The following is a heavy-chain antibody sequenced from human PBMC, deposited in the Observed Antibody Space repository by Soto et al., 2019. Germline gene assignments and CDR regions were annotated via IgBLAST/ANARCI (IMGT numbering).Heavy chain of an antibody. Sequence: GGFLSLSCPASGFTFLSYAMSWVRQPPGKGREWVAAIGGSGGSTYSADSVKGRFTISRDNSKNTLYLQMNSLRAQDTAVYYCAKDGTTSFDYWGQGT. CDR3: AKDGTTSFDY. CDR1: GFTFLSYA. V-gene: IGHV3-23*01. J-gene: IGHJ4*02. CDR2: IGGSGGST. D-gene: IGHD1-1*01.